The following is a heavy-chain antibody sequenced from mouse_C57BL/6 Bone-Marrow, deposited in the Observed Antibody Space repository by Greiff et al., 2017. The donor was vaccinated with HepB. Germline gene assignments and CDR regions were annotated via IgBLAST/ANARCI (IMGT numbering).Heavy chain of an antibody. V-gene: IGHV3-6*01. CDR3: ASYYGSSYGDY. D-gene: IGHD1-1*01. CDR2: ISYDGSN. CDR1: GYSITSGYY. J-gene: IGHJ2*01. Sequence: EVQLKESGPGLVKPSQSLSLTCSVTGYSITSGYYWNWIRQFPGNKLEWMGYISYDGSNNYNPSLKNRISITRDTSKNQFFLKLNSVTTEDTATYYCASYYGSSYGDYWGQGTTLTVSS.